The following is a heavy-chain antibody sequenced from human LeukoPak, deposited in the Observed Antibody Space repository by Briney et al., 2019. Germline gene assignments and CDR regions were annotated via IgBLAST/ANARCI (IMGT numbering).Heavy chain of an antibody. CDR3: ARDAELLTIPQGYFDY. CDR2: IWYDGSNK. CDR1: GFTFSSYG. V-gene: IGHV3-33*01. J-gene: IGHJ4*02. Sequence: GGSLRLSCAASGFTFSSYGMHWARQAPGKGLEWVAVIWYDGSNKYYADSVKGRFTISRDNSKNTLYLQMNSLRAEDTAVYYCARDAELLTIPQGYFDYWGQGTLVTVSS. D-gene: IGHD3-3*01.